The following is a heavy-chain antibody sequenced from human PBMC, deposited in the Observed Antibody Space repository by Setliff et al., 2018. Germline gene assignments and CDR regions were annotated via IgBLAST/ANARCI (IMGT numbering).Heavy chain of an antibody. CDR1: GGSISSGGYS. CDR2: IYHSGST. V-gene: IGHV4-30-2*01. J-gene: IGHJ3*02. D-gene: IGHD3-10*01. Sequence: SETLSLTCAVSGGSISSGGYSWSWIRQPPGKGLEWIGYIYHSGSTYYNPSLKSRVTISVDRSKNQFSLKLSSVTAADTAVYYCAREGTPGAFDIWGQGTVVTVSS. CDR3: AREGTPGAFDI.